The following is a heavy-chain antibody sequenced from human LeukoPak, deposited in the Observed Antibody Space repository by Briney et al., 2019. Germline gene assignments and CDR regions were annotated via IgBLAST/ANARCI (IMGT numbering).Heavy chain of an antibody. Sequence: ASVKVSCKASGYTVTSYAMHWERQAPGQRLEWMGWINAGNGNTEYSQKFQGRVTITRDTSASTAYMELSSLRSEDTAVYYCARAIYCSSTSCYYLPYYYGMDVWGKGTTVTVSS. CDR3: ARAIYCSSTSCYYLPYYYGMDV. D-gene: IGHD2-2*01. V-gene: IGHV1-3*01. J-gene: IGHJ6*04. CDR1: GYTVTSYA. CDR2: INAGNGNT.